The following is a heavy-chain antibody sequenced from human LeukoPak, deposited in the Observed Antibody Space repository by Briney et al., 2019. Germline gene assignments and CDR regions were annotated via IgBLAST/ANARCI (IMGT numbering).Heavy chain of an antibody. D-gene: IGHD1-26*01. CDR1: GDTFSSYA. CDR2: IIPIFGTA. Sequence: EASVKVSCKASGDTFSSYAISWVRQAPGQGREWMGGIIPIFGTANYAQKFQGRVTITTDESSSTAYMELSSLRSEDTAVYYCARRSLYSGIFDYWGQGTLVTVSS. J-gene: IGHJ4*02. CDR3: ARRSLYSGIFDY. V-gene: IGHV1-69*05.